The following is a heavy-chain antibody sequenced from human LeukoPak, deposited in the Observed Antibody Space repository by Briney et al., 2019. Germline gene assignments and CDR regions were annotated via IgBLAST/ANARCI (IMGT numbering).Heavy chain of an antibody. CDR2: ISSGSSSI. CDR3: ARGGEH. V-gene: IGHV3-48*01. CDR1: GFSFSSYN. D-gene: IGHD5-12*01. J-gene: IGHJ1*01. Sequence: PGESLRLSCAGSGFSFSSYNMNWVRQAPGKGLEWGSYISSGSSSIYYATSVKGRFTISRDNAKTSLYLQMNRLRAEDTAVYYCARGGEHWGQGTLVTVSS.